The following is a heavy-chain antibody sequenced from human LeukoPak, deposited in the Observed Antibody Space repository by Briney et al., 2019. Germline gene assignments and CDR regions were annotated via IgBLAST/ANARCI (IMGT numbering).Heavy chain of an antibody. D-gene: IGHD1-26*01. CDR3: ARGVEWELLSG. CDR2: VYYSGST. J-gene: IGHJ4*02. CDR1: GVSISSYY. V-gene: IGHV4-59*01. Sequence: SETLSLTCTVSGVSISSYYWSWTRQPPGKGLEWIGYVYYSGSTNYNPSLKSRVTISVDTSKNQFSLKLSSVTAADTAVYYCARGVEWELLSGWGQGTLVTVSS.